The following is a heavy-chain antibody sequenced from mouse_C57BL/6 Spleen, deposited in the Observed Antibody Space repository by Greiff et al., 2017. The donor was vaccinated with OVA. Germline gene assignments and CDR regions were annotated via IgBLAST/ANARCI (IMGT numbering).Heavy chain of an antibody. CDR1: GYTFTSYW. V-gene: IGHV1-50*01. CDR2: IDPSDSYT. Sequence: VQLQQPGAELVKPGASVKLSCKASGYTFTSYWMQWVKQRPGQGLEWIGEIDPSDSYTNYNQKFKGKATLTVDTSSSTAYMQLSSLTSEDSAVYYCAFYGSSYVGFAYWGQGTLVTVSA. CDR3: AFYGSSYVGFAY. D-gene: IGHD1-1*01. J-gene: IGHJ3*01.